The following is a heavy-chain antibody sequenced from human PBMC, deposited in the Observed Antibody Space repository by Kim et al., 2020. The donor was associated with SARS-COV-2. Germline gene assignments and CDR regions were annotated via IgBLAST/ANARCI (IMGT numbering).Heavy chain of an antibody. D-gene: IGHD1-26*01. CDR3: ATSPHSGSYYRGSPPDY. CDR2: ISGSGGST. Sequence: GGSLRLSCAASGFTFSSYAMSWVRQAPGKGLEWVSAISGSGGSTYYADSVKGRFTISRDNSKNTLYLQMNSLRAEDTAVYYCATSPHSGSYYRGSPPDYWGQGTLVTVSS. J-gene: IGHJ4*02. V-gene: IGHV3-23*01. CDR1: GFTFSSYA.